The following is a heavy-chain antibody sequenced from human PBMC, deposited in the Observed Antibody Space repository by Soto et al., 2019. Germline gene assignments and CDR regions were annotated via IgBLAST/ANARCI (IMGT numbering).Heavy chain of an antibody. D-gene: IGHD4-17*01. CDR2: IYYSGST. CDR1: GGSISSSSYY. J-gene: IGHJ5*02. CDR3: ARHAGDYDARWFDP. V-gene: IGHV4-39*01. Sequence: PSETLSLTCTVSGGSISSSSYYWGWIRQPPGKGLEWIGSIYYSGSTYYNPSLKSRVTISVDTSKNQFSLKLSSVTAADTAVYYCARHAGDYDARWFDPWGQGTLVTVSS.